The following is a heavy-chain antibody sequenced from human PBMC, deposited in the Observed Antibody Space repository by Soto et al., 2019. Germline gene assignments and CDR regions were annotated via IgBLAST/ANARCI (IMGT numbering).Heavy chain of an antibody. V-gene: IGHV4-59*01. Sequence: SETLSLTCTVSGGSISSYYWSWIRQPPGKGLEWIGYIYYSGSTNYNPSLKSRVTISVDTSKNQFSLKLSSVTAADTAVYYCGRGNQQTYCWSFFFFSVYYYYYYMDVWYKGTLVTGSS. J-gene: IGHJ6*03. D-gene: IGHD3-3*01. CDR2: IYYSGST. CDR1: GGSISSYY. CDR3: GRGNQQTYCWSFFFFSVYYYYYYMDV.